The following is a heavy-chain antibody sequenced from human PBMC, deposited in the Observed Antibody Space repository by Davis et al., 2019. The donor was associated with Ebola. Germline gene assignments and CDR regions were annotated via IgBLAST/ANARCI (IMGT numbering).Heavy chain of an antibody. CDR2: IKSKTDGGTI. Sequence: GESLKISCAASGFTFSHAWMNWVRQAPGKGLEWVGRIKSKTDGGTIDYAAPVKGRFTISRDDSKNTLYLQMNSLKTEDTAVYYCTTGAVKILDSWGQGTLVTVSS. D-gene: IGHD5-18*01. CDR3: TTGAVKILDS. CDR1: GFTFSHAW. V-gene: IGHV3-15*07. J-gene: IGHJ4*02.